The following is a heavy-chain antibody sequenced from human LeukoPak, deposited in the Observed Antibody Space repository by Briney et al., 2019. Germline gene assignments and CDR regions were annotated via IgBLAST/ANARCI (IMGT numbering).Heavy chain of an antibody. D-gene: IGHD1-26*01. CDR1: GFTFSSYS. Sequence: GGSLRLSCAASGFTFSSYSMNWVRQAPGKGLEWVSSISSSSSYIYYADSVKGRFTISRDSAKNSLYLQMNSLRAEDTAMYYCARGGGGSYYHLLDYWGQGTLVTVSS. CDR2: ISSSSSYI. CDR3: ARGGGGSYYHLLDY. J-gene: IGHJ4*02. V-gene: IGHV3-21*01.